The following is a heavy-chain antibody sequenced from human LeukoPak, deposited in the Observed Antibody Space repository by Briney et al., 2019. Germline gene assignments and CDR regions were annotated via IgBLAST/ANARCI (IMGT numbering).Heavy chain of an antibody. Sequence: ASVKVSCKASGYTLTGYYMQWVRQAPGQGLEWTGWINPNSGGTNYAQNFQGRVTMTRDTSISTAHMELRGLISDDTAVYYCARVYGSGSPWMNFDPWGQGTLVTVSS. D-gene: IGHD3-10*01. CDR1: GYTLTGYY. CDR2: INPNSGGT. V-gene: IGHV1-2*02. J-gene: IGHJ5*02. CDR3: ARVYGSGSPWMNFDP.